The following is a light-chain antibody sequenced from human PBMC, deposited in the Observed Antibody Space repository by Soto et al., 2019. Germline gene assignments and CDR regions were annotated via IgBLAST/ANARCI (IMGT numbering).Light chain of an antibody. Sequence: DIQLTQSPSFLSASVGDRVTITCRASQDISSYLVWYQQKPGQAPNLLISSASTLQSGVPSRFSGSGSGTEFTLTISSLQPEDFATYFCQQLNTSPLTFGPGTKVHIK. CDR3: QQLNTSPLT. J-gene: IGKJ3*01. CDR2: SAS. CDR1: QDISSY. V-gene: IGKV1-9*01.